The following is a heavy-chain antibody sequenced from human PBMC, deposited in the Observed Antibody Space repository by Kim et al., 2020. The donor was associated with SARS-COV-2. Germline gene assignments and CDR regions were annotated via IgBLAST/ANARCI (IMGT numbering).Heavy chain of an antibody. J-gene: IGHJ3*02. CDR1: GGSFSGYY. CDR2: INHSGST. Sequence: SETLSLTCAVYGGSFSGYYWSWIRQPPGKGLEWIGEINHSGSTNYNPSLKSRVTISVDTSKNQFSLKLSSVTAADTAVYYCARGGYPYYYDSSGYYRMEGDAFDIWGQGTMVTVSS. V-gene: IGHV4-34*01. CDR3: ARGGYPYYYDSSGYYRMEGDAFDI. D-gene: IGHD3-22*01.